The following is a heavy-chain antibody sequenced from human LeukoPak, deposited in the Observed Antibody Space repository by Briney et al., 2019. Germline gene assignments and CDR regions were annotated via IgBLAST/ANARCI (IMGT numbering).Heavy chain of an antibody. J-gene: IGHJ4*02. CDR1: GGSISSGGYY. Sequence: PSETLSLTCTVSGGSISSGGYYWSWIRQPPGKGLEWIGYIYHSGSTYYNPSLKSRVTISVDRSKNQFSLKLSSVTAVDTAAYYCASLGDSSGYRWGQGTLVTVSS. V-gene: IGHV4-30-2*02. D-gene: IGHD3-22*01. CDR3: ASLGDSSGYR. CDR2: IYHSGST.